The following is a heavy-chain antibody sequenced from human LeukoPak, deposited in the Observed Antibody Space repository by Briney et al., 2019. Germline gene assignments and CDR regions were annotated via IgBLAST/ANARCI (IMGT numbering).Heavy chain of an antibody. D-gene: IGHD1-26*01. CDR3: AKEIVGAPTPGAY. Sequence: PSETLSLTCAVSPDSITSNWWSWVRQPPAKGLEWIGEVHKSGSTNYYPSLQSRVTISIDKSKNQIALELTSVTAADTAVYYCAKEIVGAPTPGAYWGQGILVTVSS. CDR2: VHKSGST. V-gene: IGHV4-4*02. CDR1: PDSITSNW. J-gene: IGHJ4*02.